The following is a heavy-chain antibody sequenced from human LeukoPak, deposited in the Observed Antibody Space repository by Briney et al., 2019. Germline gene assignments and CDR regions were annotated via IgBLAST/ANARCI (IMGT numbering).Heavy chain of an antibody. V-gene: IGHV1-46*01. CDR2: INPSGGST. CDR3: ARDPGGGQLANWFDP. D-gene: IGHD6-6*01. CDR1: GYTFTSYY. Sequence: GASVKVSCKASGYTFTSYYMYWVRQAPGQGLEWMGIINPSGGSTSYAQKFQGRVTMTRDTSTSTVYMELSSLRSEDTAVYYCARDPGGGQLANWFDPWGQGTLVTVSS. J-gene: IGHJ5*02.